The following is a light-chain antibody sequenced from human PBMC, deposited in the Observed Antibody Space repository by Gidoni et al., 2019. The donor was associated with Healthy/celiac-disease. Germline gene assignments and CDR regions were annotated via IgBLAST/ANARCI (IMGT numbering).Light chain of an antibody. Sequence: EMVLTQSPGTLSLSPGERATLSCRASQGVSSSYLAWYQQQPGQAPRLLLYGASSRATGIPDRFSCRGSGTAFTLPISRLEPEDFAVSYCQQYGRSPRTFGQGTKVEIK. CDR2: GAS. CDR3: QQYGRSPRT. J-gene: IGKJ1*01. CDR1: QGVSSSY. V-gene: IGKV3-20*01.